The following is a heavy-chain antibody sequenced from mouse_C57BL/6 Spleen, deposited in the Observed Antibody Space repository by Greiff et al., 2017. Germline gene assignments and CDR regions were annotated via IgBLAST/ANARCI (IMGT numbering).Heavy chain of an antibody. Sequence: QVQLKQPGAELVKPGASVKLSCKASGYTFTSYWMQWVKQRPGQGLEWIGEIDPSDSYTNYNQKFKGKATLTVDTSSSTAYMQLSSLTSEDSAVYYCARGDTTVGQGFADWGQGTLVTVSA. CDR1: GYTFTSYW. D-gene: IGHD1-1*01. CDR3: ARGDTTVGQGFAD. CDR2: IDPSDSYT. V-gene: IGHV1-50*01. J-gene: IGHJ3*01.